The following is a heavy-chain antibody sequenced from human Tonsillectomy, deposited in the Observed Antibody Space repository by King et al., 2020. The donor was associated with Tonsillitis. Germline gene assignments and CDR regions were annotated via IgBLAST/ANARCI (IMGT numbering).Heavy chain of an antibody. D-gene: IGHD3-3*01. V-gene: IGHV1-18*01. J-gene: IGHJ4*02. CDR3: ARDTIPIAPAHYFDY. Sequence: MQLVQSGGEVKKPGASVKVSCKASGYTFTSYGISWVRQAPGQGLEWMGWISAYNGHTNYAQKLQGRVTMTTDTSTSTAYMELRSLRSDDTAVYYCARDTIPIAPAHYFDYWGQGTLVTVSS. CDR1: GYTFTSYG. CDR2: ISAYNGHT.